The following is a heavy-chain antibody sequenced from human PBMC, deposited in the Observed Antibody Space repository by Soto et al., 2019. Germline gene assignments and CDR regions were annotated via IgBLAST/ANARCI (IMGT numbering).Heavy chain of an antibody. Sequence: QVQLVQSGTEVKKPGSSVKVSCKASGATFTRYTIDWVRQAPGQGLEWMGRIIPMLGIANYAQKFQGRVTITADKSTSTAYMELSGLRSEDTAMYYCARGDCSGTSCYDYYYYCMDVWGKGTTVTVSS. CDR1: GATFTRYT. CDR2: IIPMLGIA. CDR3: ARGDCSGTSCYDYYYYCMDV. D-gene: IGHD2-2*01. J-gene: IGHJ6*03. V-gene: IGHV1-69*02.